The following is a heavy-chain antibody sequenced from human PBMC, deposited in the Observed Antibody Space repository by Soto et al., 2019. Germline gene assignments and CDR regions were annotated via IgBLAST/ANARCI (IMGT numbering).Heavy chain of an antibody. J-gene: IGHJ4*02. CDR3: ARDRVAALYYFDY. Sequence: GGSLGLSCAASGFTFSSYSMNWVRQAPGKGLEWVSSISSSSSYIYYADSVKGRFTISRDNAKNSLYLQMNSLRAEDTAVYYCARDRVAALYYFDYWGQGTLVTVSS. D-gene: IGHD2-15*01. CDR1: GFTFSSYS. V-gene: IGHV3-21*01. CDR2: ISSSSSYI.